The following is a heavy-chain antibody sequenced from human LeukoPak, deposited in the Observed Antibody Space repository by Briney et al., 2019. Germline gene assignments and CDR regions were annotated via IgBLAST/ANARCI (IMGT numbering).Heavy chain of an antibody. D-gene: IGHD2-2*01. CDR1: GGTLSRYA. J-gene: IGHJ5*02. V-gene: IGHV1-69*13. CDR3: ARVVTPRYCSTTSCYWKGWFDP. Sequence: ASVKVSCKASGGTLSRYAISWVRQAPGQRLEWMGGIIPIFGTTNYAQKFQGRVTITADESTSTAYMELSSLRSDDTAVYNCARVVTPRYCSTTSCYWKGWFDPWGQGTLVTVSS. CDR2: IIPIFGTT.